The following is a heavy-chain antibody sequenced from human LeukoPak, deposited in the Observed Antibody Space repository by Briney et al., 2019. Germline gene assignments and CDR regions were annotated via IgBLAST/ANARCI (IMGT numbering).Heavy chain of an antibody. J-gene: IGHJ3*02. CDR1: GFTFSSYE. CDR3: ARRLDTAMGHAFDI. V-gene: IGHV3-23*01. Sequence: QPGGSLRLSCAASGFTFSSYEMNWVRQAPGKGLEWVSAISGSGGSTYYADSVKGRFTISRDNSKNTLYLQMNSLRAEDTAVYYCARRLDTAMGHAFDIWGQGTMVTVSS. D-gene: IGHD5-18*01. CDR2: ISGSGGST.